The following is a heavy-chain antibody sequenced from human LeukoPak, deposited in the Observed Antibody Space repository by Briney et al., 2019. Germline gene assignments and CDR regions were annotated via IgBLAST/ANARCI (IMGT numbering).Heavy chain of an antibody. V-gene: IGHV3-21*01. D-gene: IGHD3-16*01. Sequence: KPGGSLRLSCAASGFTFSSYGMNWVRQAPGKGLEWVSSISSSSSYIYYADSVKGRFTISRDNAKNSLYLQMNSLRAEDTAVYYSAREYSVWGSFDIWGQGTMVTVSS. CDR2: ISSSSSYI. CDR3: AREYSVWGSFDI. J-gene: IGHJ3*02. CDR1: GFTFSSYG.